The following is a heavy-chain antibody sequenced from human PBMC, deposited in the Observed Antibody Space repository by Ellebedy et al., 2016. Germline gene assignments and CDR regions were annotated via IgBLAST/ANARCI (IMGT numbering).Heavy chain of an antibody. V-gene: IGHV3-48*02. CDR3: ARDVRYYYGSGSLNWFDP. J-gene: IGHJ5*02. D-gene: IGHD3-10*01. CDR1: GFTFSSYS. CDR2: ISSSSSTI. Sequence: GGSLRLSCAASGFTFSSYSMNWVRQAPGKGLEWVSYISSSSSTIYYADSVKGRFTISRDNAKNSLYLQMNSLRDEDTAVYYCARDVRYYYGSGSLNWFDPWGQGTLVTVSS.